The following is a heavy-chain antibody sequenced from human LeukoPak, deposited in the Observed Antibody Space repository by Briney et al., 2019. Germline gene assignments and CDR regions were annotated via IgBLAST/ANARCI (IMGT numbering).Heavy chain of an antibody. D-gene: IGHD4-17*01. CDR2: INHSGST. Sequence: PSETLSLTCTVSGGSISSYYWSWIRQPPGKGLEWIGEINHSGSTNYNPSLKSRVTISVDTSKNQFSLKLSSVTAADTAVYYCARVRSTVTTPSAFDIWGQGTMVTVSS. CDR3: ARVRSTVTTPSAFDI. V-gene: IGHV4-34*01. CDR1: GGSISSYY. J-gene: IGHJ3*02.